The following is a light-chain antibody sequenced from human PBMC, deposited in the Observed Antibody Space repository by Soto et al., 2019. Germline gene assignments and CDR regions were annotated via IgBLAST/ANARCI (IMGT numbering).Light chain of an antibody. Sequence: QSALTQPASVSGSPGQSITISCTGTSSDVGGYNYVSWYQQHPGKAPKLMIYDVSNRPSGVSNRFSGSKSGNTASLTISGLQAEDAADYYCSSYTSSSTPYVFGTGTKLPVL. CDR1: SSDVGGYNY. CDR3: SSYTSSSTPYV. J-gene: IGLJ1*01. V-gene: IGLV2-14*01. CDR2: DVS.